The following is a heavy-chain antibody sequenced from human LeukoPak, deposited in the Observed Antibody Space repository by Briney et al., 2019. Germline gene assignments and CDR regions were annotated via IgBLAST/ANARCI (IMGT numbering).Heavy chain of an antibody. V-gene: IGHV2-5*01. CDR1: GFSLSTSGVG. J-gene: IGHJ5*02. Sequence: SGHTLVKPTQTVTLTCTFSGFSLSTSGVGVGWIRQPPGKALEWLALIYWNDDKRYSPSLKSRLTITKDTSKNQVVLTMTNMDPVDAATYYCAHRGPTMVRGVHLFAWFNPWVQGTLVTVSS. CDR2: IYWNDDK. CDR3: AHRGPTMVRGVHLFAWFNP. D-gene: IGHD3-10*01.